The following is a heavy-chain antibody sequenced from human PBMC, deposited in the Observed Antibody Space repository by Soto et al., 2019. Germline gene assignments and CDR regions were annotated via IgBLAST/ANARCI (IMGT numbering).Heavy chain of an antibody. Sequence: ASVKVSCKASGYTFTGYYMHWVRQAPGQGLEWMGWINPNSGGTNYAQKFQGRVTMTRDTSISTAYMELSRLRSDDTAVYYCARAGDYYDSRGPFDYWGQGPLVTVSS. V-gene: IGHV1-2*02. CDR3: ARAGDYYDSRGPFDY. D-gene: IGHD3-22*01. CDR1: GYTFTGYY. CDR2: INPNSGGT. J-gene: IGHJ4*02.